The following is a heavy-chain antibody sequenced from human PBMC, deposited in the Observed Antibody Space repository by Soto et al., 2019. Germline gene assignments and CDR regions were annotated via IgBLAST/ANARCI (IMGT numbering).Heavy chain of an antibody. CDR2: ISSSSSYI. V-gene: IGHV3-21*01. D-gene: IGHD2-2*01. J-gene: IGHJ6*04. Sequence: GGSLRLSCAASGFTFSSYSMNWVRQAPGKGLEWVSSISSSSSYIYYADSVKGRFTISRDNAKNSLYLQMKSLRAEDTAVYYCASDTDRYCSSTSCHNDYYYGMDVWGKGTKATVAS. CDR3: ASDTDRYCSSTSCHNDYYYGMDV. CDR1: GFTFSSYS.